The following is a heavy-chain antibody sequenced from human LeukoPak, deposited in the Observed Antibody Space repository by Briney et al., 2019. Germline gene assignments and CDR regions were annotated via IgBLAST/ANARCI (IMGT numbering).Heavy chain of an antibody. J-gene: IGHJ4*02. CDR3: ARDAPYTPGGDC. CDR1: GLTVSSNY. Sequence: GGSLRLSCAASGLTVSSNYMSWVRQAPGKGLEWVSIIYIGGDTYYADSVKGRFTISRDNSKNTLYLQMNSLRAEDTAVYYCARDAPYTPGGDCWGQGSLVTVSS. CDR2: IYIGGDT. D-gene: IGHD2-2*02. V-gene: IGHV3-53*01.